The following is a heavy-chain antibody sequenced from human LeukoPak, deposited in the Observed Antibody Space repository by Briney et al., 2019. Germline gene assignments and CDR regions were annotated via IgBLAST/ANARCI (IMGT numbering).Heavy chain of an antibody. CDR2: ISGSSSYI. CDR3: ARDLLGWELHYFDY. Sequence: GGSLRLSCAASGFTFSDYYMNWVRQAPGKGLEWVSSISGSSSYIYYADSVKGRFTISRDNARNSLYLQMNSLRAEDTAVYYYARDLLGWELHYFDYWGQGTLVTVSS. J-gene: IGHJ4*02. CDR1: GFTFSDYY. D-gene: IGHD1-26*01. V-gene: IGHV3-21*01.